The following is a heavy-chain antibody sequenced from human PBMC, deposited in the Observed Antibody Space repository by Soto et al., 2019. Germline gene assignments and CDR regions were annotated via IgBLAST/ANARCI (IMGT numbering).Heavy chain of an antibody. D-gene: IGHD2-15*01. V-gene: IGHV3-23*01. CDR2: ISGSGGST. CDR3: AKDIVVVVAGQMDWFDP. CDR1: GFTFSSYA. Sequence: GGSLRLSCAASGFTFSSYATSWVRQAPGKGLEWVSAISGSGGSTYYADSVKGRFTISRDNSKNTLYPQMNSLRAEDTAVYYCAKDIVVVVAGQMDWFDPWGQGTLVTVSS. J-gene: IGHJ5*02.